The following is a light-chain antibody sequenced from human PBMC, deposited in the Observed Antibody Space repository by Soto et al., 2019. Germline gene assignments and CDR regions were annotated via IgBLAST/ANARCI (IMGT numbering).Light chain of an antibody. CDR1: QSVSSY. CDR2: DAS. J-gene: IGKJ4*01. Sequence: EIVLTQSPAPLSLSPGERATLSCRASQSVSSYLAWYQQKPGQAPRLLIYDASNRATGIPARFSGSGSGTDFTLTISRLEPEDFAVYYCQQYGSSPTFGGGTKVDIK. CDR3: QQYGSSPT. V-gene: IGKV3-11*01.